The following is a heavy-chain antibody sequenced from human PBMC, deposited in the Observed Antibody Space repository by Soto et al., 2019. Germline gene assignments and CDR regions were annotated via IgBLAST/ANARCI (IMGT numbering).Heavy chain of an antibody. CDR3: ARSPTGISNPYYFDY. Sequence: PGESLKISCKGSGYSFTSYWIGWVRQMPGKGLEWMGIIYPGDSDIRYSPSFQGQVTISADKSSRTAYLQWSSLKASDTAMYYCARSPTGISNPYYFDYWGQGAQVTVSS. D-gene: IGHD2-8*02. J-gene: IGHJ4*02. CDR1: GYSFTSYW. CDR2: IYPGDSDI. V-gene: IGHV5-51*01.